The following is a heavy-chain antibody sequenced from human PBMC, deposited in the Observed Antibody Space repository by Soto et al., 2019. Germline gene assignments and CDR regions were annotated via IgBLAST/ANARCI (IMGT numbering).Heavy chain of an antibody. CDR1: GGTFSSYR. V-gene: IGHV1-69*06. J-gene: IGHJ6*02. CDR2: ITPVIGTP. CDR3: ARDLPSLEVRAYGMDV. Sequence: QVQLVQSGAEVKKPGSSVKVSCKVSGGTFSSYRISWVRQAPGQGLAWMGGITPVIGTPDYAQKFRGRVTVTADRSTRTAYMELSRLRSEDTAVDYGARDLPSLEVRAYGMDVWGQGTTVTVSS.